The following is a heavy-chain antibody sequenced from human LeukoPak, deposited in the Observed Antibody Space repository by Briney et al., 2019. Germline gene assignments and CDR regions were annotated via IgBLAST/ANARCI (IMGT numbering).Heavy chain of an antibody. J-gene: IGHJ4*02. D-gene: IGHD6-19*01. V-gene: IGHV4-4*07. CDR1: GGSISSYY. Sequence: KPSETLSLTCAVPGGSISSYYWSWIRQPPGKGLEWIGRIYTSGSTNYNPSLKSRVTISVDTSKNQFSLKLSSVTAADTTVYYCTSGLDQQWHNFDYWGQGTLVTVSS. CDR2: IYTSGST. CDR3: TSGLDQQWHNFDY.